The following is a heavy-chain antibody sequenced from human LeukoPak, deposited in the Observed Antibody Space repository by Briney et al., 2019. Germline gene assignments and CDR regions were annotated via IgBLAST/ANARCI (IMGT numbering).Heavy chain of an antibody. J-gene: IGHJ4*02. CDR1: GYTFTSYG. CDR3: ARDRTPRITMIVVPGGY. CDR2: ISAYNGNT. Sequence: ASVKVSCKASGYTFTSYGISWVRQAPGQGLEWMGWISAYNGNTNYAQKLQGRVTMTTDTSTSTAYVELRSLRSDDTAVYYCARDRTPRITMIVVPGGYWGQGTLVTVSS. V-gene: IGHV1-18*01. D-gene: IGHD3-22*01.